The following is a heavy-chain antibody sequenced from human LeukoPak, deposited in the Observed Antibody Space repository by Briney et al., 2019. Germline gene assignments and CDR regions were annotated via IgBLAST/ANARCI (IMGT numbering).Heavy chain of an antibody. J-gene: IGHJ4*02. CDR3: ARQPLKYCSGGSCYSPWGPHHDY. Sequence: AASVKVSCKASGYTFTGYYMHWVRQAPGQGLEWMGWINPNSGGTNYAQKFQGRVTMTRDTSNSTAYMELSRLRSDDTAVYYCARQPLKYCSGGSCYSPWGPHHDYWGQGTLVTVSS. CDR1: GYTFTGYY. CDR2: INPNSGGT. D-gene: IGHD2-15*01. V-gene: IGHV1-2*02.